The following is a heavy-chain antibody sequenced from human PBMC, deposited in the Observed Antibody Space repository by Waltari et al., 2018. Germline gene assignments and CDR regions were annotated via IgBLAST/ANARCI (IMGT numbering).Heavy chain of an antibody. CDR1: GESFLGYF. Sequence: QVQLHQWGAGQLKPSETLSLTCAVPGESFLGYFWCLIRQSPGKGLEWLGAIHHSGRANYNPALASRVSLSVDTTKKQFSLRLTSVTAADAAVYYCARYGEVPPNYFFDYWGRGTLVTVSS. J-gene: IGHJ4*01. V-gene: IGHV4-34*01. CDR3: ARYGEVPPNYFFDY. CDR2: IHHSGRA. D-gene: IGHD2-21*01.